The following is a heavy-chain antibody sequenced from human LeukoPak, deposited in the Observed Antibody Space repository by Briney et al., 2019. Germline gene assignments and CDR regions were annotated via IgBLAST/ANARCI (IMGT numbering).Heavy chain of an antibody. Sequence: KPGGSLRLSCAASGFTFSSYAMSWVRQAPGKGVEWVSAISGSGGSTYYADSVKGRFTISRDNSKNTLYLQMNSLRAEDTAVYYCAGNYYDSSGYGDYWGQGTLVTVSS. J-gene: IGHJ4*02. CDR2: ISGSGGST. CDR1: GFTFSSYA. D-gene: IGHD3-22*01. V-gene: IGHV3-23*01. CDR3: AGNYYDSSGYGDY.